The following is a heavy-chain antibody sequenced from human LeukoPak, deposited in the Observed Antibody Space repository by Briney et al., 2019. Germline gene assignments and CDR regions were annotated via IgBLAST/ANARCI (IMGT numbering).Heavy chain of an antibody. Sequence: GGSLRLSCAASGFTFSSYEMNWVRQAPGKGLEWVSYISSSGSTIYYADSVKGQFTISRDNAKNSLYLQMNSLRAEDTAVYYCARDGVEYYLGMYYGMDVWGQGTTVTVSS. V-gene: IGHV3-48*03. CDR1: GFTFSSYE. CDR2: ISSSGSTI. CDR3: ARDGVEYYLGMYYGMDV. D-gene: IGHD2/OR15-2a*01. J-gene: IGHJ6*02.